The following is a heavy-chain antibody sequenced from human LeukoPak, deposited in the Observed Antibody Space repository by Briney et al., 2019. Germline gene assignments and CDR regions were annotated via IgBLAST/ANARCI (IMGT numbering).Heavy chain of an antibody. CDR2: IYYSGST. Sequence: SETLSLTCTVSGGSISSSSYYWGWIRQPPGKGLEWIGSIYYSGSTYYNPSLKSRVTISVDTSKNQFSLKLSSVTAADTAVYYCARGVEYSSVDEIGTNWFDPWGQGTLVTVSS. V-gene: IGHV4-39*07. CDR1: GGSISSSSYY. D-gene: IGHD6-19*01. CDR3: ARGVEYSSVDEIGTNWFDP. J-gene: IGHJ5*02.